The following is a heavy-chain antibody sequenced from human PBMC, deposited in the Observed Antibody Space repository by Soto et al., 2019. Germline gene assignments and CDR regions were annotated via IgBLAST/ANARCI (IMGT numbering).Heavy chain of an antibody. D-gene: IGHD3-22*01. Sequence: GASVKVSCKASGGTFSSYAISWVRQAPGQGLEWMGGIIPIFGTANYAQRFQGRVTITADESTSTAYMELSSLRSEETAVYYCACLYYYDSSGPYYYYYGMDVWGQGTTVTVS. CDR1: GGTFSSYA. V-gene: IGHV1-69*13. CDR3: ACLYYYDSSGPYYYYYGMDV. J-gene: IGHJ6*01. CDR2: IIPIFGTA.